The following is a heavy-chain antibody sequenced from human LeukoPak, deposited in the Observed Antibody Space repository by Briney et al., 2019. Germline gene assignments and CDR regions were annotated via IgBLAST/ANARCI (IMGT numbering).Heavy chain of an antibody. V-gene: IGHV3-23*01. CDR1: GFTFSSYA. CDR2: VIASGGRT. J-gene: IGHJ4*02. CDR3: APLVVTGALDLDY. D-gene: IGHD6-19*01. Sequence: GGSLRPSCAASGFTFSSYAMSWVRQAPGKGLEWVSGVIASGGRTYYADSVKGRFTISRDNSKNTLYLQMNNLRAEDTAVYYCAPLVVTGALDLDYWGQGTLVTVSS.